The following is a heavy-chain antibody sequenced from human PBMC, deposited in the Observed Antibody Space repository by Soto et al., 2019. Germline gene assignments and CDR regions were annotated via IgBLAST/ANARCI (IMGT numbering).Heavy chain of an antibody. CDR1: GGSFSGYY. CDR3: ASFPLVVAATRADY. D-gene: IGHD2-15*01. V-gene: IGHV4-34*01. CDR2: INHSGST. J-gene: IGHJ4*02. Sequence: PSETLSLTCAVYGGSFSGYYWIWIRQPPGKGLEWIGEINHSGSTNYNPSLKSRVTISVDTSKNQFSLKLSSVTAADTAVYYCASFPLVVAATRADYWGQGTLVTVSS.